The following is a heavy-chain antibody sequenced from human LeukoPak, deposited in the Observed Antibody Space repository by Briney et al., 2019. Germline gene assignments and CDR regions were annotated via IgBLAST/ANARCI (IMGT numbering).Heavy chain of an antibody. CDR2: IYHSGST. V-gene: IGHV4-4*02. CDR1: GGSISSSNW. Sequence: SETLSLTCAVSGGSISSSNWWNWVRQPPGKGLEWIGEIYHSGSTNYNPSLKSRVTISVDKSKNQFSLKLSSVTAADTAVYYCARVYYSSGELDCWGQGALVTVSS. D-gene: IGHD3-10*01. J-gene: IGHJ4*02. CDR3: ARVYYSSGELDC.